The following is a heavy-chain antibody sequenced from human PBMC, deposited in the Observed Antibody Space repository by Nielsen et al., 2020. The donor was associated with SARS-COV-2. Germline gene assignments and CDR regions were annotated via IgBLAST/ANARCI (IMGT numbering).Heavy chain of an antibody. CDR2: INAGNGNT. J-gene: IGHJ5*02. Sequence: ASVKVSCKASGYTFTSYAMHWVRQAPGQRLEWMGWINAGNGNTKYSQKFQGRVTITRDTSASTAYMELSSLRSEDTAVYYCARAVLDTVLMVYAPVGWFDPWGQGTLVTVSS. CDR1: GYTFTSYA. CDR3: ARAVLDTVLMVYAPVGWFDP. V-gene: IGHV1-3*01. D-gene: IGHD2-8*01.